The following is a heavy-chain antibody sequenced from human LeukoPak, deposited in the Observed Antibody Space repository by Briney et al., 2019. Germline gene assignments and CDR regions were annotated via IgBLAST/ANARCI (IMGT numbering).Heavy chain of an antibody. CDR2: IKQDGSEK. J-gene: IGHJ4*02. Sequence: GGSLRLSCAASGFTFSSYWMSWFRQAPGKGLEWVANIKQDGSEKYYVDSVKGRFTISRDNAKNSLYLQMNSLRAEDTAVYYCARHLSGPYGIFDYWGQGTLVTVSS. D-gene: IGHD1-26*01. CDR1: GFTFSSYW. CDR3: ARHLSGPYGIFDY. V-gene: IGHV3-7*03.